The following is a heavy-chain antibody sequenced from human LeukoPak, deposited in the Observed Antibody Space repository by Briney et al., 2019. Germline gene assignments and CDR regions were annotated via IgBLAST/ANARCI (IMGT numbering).Heavy chain of an antibody. J-gene: IGHJ4*02. V-gene: IGHV1-24*01. CDR3: ATVDIVVVVAANGLYFDY. CDR1: GYTLTELS. CDR2: FDPEDGET. Sequence: ASVKVSCKVSGYTLTELSMHWVRQAPGKGLEWMGGFDPEDGETIYAQKFQGRVTMTEDTSTDTAYMELSSLRSEDTAVYYCATVDIVVVVAANGLYFDYWGQGTLVTVSS. D-gene: IGHD2-15*01.